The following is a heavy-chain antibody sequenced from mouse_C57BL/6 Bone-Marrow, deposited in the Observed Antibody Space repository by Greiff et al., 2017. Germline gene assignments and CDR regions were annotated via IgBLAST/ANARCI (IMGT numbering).Heavy chain of an antibody. J-gene: IGHJ3*01. V-gene: IGHV1-59*01. CDR1: GYTFTSYW. CDR3: ARETAQATFAY. D-gene: IGHD3-2*02. CDR2: IDPSDSYT. Sequence: QVQLQQSGAELVRPGTSVKLSCKASGYTFTSYWMPWVQQRPGQGLEWIGVIDPSDSYTNYNQKFKGKATLTVDTSSSTAYMQLSSLTSEDSAVYYCARETAQATFAYWGQGTLVTVSA.